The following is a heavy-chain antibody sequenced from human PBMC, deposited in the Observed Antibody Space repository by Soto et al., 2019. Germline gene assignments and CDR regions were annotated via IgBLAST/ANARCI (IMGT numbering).Heavy chain of an antibody. V-gene: IGHV3-33*01. CDR1: GFTFSSYG. D-gene: IGHD4-17*01. CDR2: IWYDGSNK. CDR3: ARDGYGDQGYGMDV. J-gene: IGHJ6*02. Sequence: VGSLRLSCAASGFTFSSYGMHWVRQAPGKGLEWVAVIWYDGSNKYYADSVKGRFTISRDNSKNTLYLQMNSLRAEDTAVYYCARDGYGDQGYGMDVWGQGTTVTVSS.